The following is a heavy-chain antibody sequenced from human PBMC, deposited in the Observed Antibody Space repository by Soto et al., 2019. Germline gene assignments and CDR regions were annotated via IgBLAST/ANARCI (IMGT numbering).Heavy chain of an antibody. CDR2: INPILSMS. V-gene: IGHV1-69*02. CDR3: ASSYGSGYRAFDY. D-gene: IGHD3-10*01. Sequence: AVKVSCKASGDTFTFYSINWVRQAPGLGLEWMGRINPILSMSNYAQRFQGRVTMTADKSTSTAYMELSSLRSEDTAIYYCASSYGSGYRAFDYWGQGALVTVSS. J-gene: IGHJ4*02. CDR1: GDTFTFYS.